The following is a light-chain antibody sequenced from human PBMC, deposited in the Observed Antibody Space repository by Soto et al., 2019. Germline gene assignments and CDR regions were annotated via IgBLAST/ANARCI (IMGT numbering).Light chain of an antibody. CDR1: SSDVGSYNY. CDR2: DVS. V-gene: IGLV2-14*03. Sequence: QSVLTQPASVSGSPGRSITISCTGTSSDVGSYNYVSWYQHHPGKVPKLMIYDVSSRPSGVSNRFSGSKSGNTASLTISGLQTEDEADYYCSSYTTSETRVFGTGTKVTVL. J-gene: IGLJ1*01. CDR3: SSYTTSETRV.